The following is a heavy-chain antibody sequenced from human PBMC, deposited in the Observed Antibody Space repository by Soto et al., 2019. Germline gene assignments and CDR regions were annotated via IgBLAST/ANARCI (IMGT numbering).Heavy chain of an antibody. CDR2: IWFDGSNK. J-gene: IGHJ3*02. CDR3: ARDHDSTSGGDASDI. Sequence: QVQLVESGGGVVQPGRSLTLSCAASGFTFSRYGMHWVRQAPGKGLEWVAVIWFDGSNKYYVDSVKGRFTISRDNSKNTVYLQMNSLRAEDMAVYYCARDHDSTSGGDASDIRGQGTMVTVSS. V-gene: IGHV3-33*01. CDR1: GFTFSRYG. D-gene: IGHD6-13*01.